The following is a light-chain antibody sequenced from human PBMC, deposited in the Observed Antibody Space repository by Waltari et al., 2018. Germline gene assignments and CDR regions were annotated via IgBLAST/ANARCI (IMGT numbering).Light chain of an antibody. CDR1: QSISTY. J-gene: IGKJ1*01. CDR2: AAC. V-gene: IGKV1-39*01. Sequence: DIQMTQSPSSLSASVGDRVTITCRASQSISTYLNWYQQKPGKDPKLLICAACILQSGVPSRFSGSGSGTDFTLTISSLQPEDFATFYCQQSYSSPRTFGQGTKVEIK. CDR3: QQSYSSPRT.